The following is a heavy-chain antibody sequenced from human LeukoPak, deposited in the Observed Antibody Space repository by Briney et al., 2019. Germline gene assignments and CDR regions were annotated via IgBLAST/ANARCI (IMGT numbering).Heavy chain of an antibody. CDR1: GFTFSSYW. J-gene: IGHJ5*02. Sequence: GGSLRLSCAASGFTFSSYWMHWVRHAPGKGLVWVSRINSDGSSTSYADSVKGRFTISRDNAKNSLYLQMNSLRAEDTAVYYCARGTAMVRGVILPYNWFDPWGQGTLVTVSS. D-gene: IGHD3-10*01. CDR2: INSDGSST. CDR3: ARGTAMVRGVILPYNWFDP. V-gene: IGHV3-74*01.